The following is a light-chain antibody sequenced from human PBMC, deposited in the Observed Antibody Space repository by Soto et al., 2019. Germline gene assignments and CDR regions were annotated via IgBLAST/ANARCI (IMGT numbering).Light chain of an antibody. Sequence: QSVLTQPASVSGSPGQSITISCTGTSSDVGGYNYVSWYQHHPGKAPKLMIFDVSNRPSGVSNRFSGSKSGNAASLTISGLQPEVESDYYCSSYTTSNTRQIVFVTRTKVT. CDR1: SSDVGGYNY. J-gene: IGLJ1*01. CDR3: SSYTTSNTRQIV. CDR2: DVS. V-gene: IGLV2-14*03.